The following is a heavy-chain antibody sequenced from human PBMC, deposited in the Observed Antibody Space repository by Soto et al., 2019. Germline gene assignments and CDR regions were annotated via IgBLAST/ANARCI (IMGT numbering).Heavy chain of an antibody. V-gene: IGHV4-31*03. J-gene: IGHJ6*02. CDR3: ARGGRRSPGMDV. CDR1: GGSISSGGYY. CDR2: IYYSGST. Sequence: QVQLQESGPGLVKPSQTLSLTCTVSGGSISSGGYYWSWIRQHPGKGLEWIGYIYYSGSTYYNPSLTGRSTISVDTSKNQFSLKLSSVTAADTAVYYCARGGRRSPGMDVWGQGTTVTVSS.